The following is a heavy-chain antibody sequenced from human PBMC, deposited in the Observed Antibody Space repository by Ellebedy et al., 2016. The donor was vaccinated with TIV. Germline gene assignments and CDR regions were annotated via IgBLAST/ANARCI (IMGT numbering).Heavy chain of an antibody. CDR2: ISGSSSYI. Sequence: GESLKISCAASGFSFSNYPLAWVRQSPGKGLEWVASISGSSSYIFYAESVKGRFSISRDNAKNSLILQMSSRRDEDTAGYYCVRDGRQIMVVVATAFFDSWGQGVLVTVS. J-gene: IGHJ5*01. CDR3: VRDGRQIMVVVATAFFDS. CDR1: GFSFSNYP. V-gene: IGHV3-21*01. D-gene: IGHD3-10*01.